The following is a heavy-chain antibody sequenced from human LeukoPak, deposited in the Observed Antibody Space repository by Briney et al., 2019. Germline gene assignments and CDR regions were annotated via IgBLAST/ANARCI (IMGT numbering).Heavy chain of an antibody. CDR1: GCTFSSYA. D-gene: IGHD2-2*02. V-gene: IGHV3-30*04. J-gene: IGHJ4*02. CDR2: ISYDGSNK. Sequence: GRSLRLSCAASGCTFSSYAMHWVRQAPGKGLEWVAVISYDGSNKYYADSVKGRFTISRDNSKNTLYLQMNSLRAEDTAVYYCAREYCSSTSCYNRHFDYWGQGTLVTVSS. CDR3: AREYCSSTSCYNRHFDY.